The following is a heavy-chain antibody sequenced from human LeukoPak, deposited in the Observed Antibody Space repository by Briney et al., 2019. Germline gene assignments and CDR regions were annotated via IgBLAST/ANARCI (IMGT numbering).Heavy chain of an antibody. CDR3: ASGGPYYYGSGSYPH. D-gene: IGHD3-10*01. CDR2: IYYRGST. CDR1: GGSVSSGSYY. Sequence: SETLSLTCTVSGGSVSSGSYYWSWSRRPPGKGVEWIGYIYYRGSTNYNPSLKSRVTISVDTSKNQFSLKLSSVTAADTAVYYCASGGPYYYGSGSYPHWGQGTLVTVSS. V-gene: IGHV4-61*01. J-gene: IGHJ4*02.